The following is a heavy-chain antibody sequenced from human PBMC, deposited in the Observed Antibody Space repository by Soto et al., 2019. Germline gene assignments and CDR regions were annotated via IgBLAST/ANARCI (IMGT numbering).Heavy chain of an antibody. Sequence: GGSLRLSCAASGFTFSSYDMHWVRQATGKGLEWVSAIGTAGDTYYPGSVKGRFTISRENAKNSLYLQMNSLRAEDTAVYYCARGSRESMIVVVPRYGMDVWGQGTTVTVSS. CDR2: IGTAGDT. CDR3: ARGSRESMIVVVPRYGMDV. CDR1: GFTFSSYD. V-gene: IGHV3-13*01. D-gene: IGHD3-22*01. J-gene: IGHJ6*02.